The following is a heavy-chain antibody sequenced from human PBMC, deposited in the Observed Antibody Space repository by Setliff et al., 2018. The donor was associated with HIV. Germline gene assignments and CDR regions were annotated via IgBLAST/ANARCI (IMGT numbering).Heavy chain of an antibody. V-gene: IGHV3-49*04. CDR3: TRDLTLRFGELYYYYGMDV. Sequence: GGSLRLSCTASGFTFGDYAMSWVRQAPGKGLEWVGFIRSKAYGGTTEYAASVKGRFTISRDDSKSIAYLQMNSLKTEDTAVYYCTRDLTLRFGELYYYYGMDVWGQGTTVTVS. CDR1: GFTFGDYA. J-gene: IGHJ6*02. CDR2: IRSKAYGGTT. D-gene: IGHD3-10*01.